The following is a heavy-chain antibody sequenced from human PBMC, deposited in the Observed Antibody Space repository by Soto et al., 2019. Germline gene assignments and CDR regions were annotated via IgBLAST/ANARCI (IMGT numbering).Heavy chain of an antibody. CDR1: GFTLSSYG. J-gene: IGHJ4*02. V-gene: IGHV3-33*01. CDR3: ARDYRAD. Sequence: GGSLRLSCAASGFTLSSYGMHWVRQAPGKGLEWVAVICYDGSNKYYADSVKGRFTISRDNSKNTLYLQMNSLRAEDTAVYYCARDYRADWGPGSLVTVSS. CDR2: ICYDGSNK. D-gene: IGHD1-26*01.